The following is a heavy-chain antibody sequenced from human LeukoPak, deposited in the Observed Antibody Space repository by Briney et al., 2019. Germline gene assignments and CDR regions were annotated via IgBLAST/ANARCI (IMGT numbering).Heavy chain of an antibody. Sequence: GGSLRLSCAASGFTFSSYAMHWVRQAPGKGLEYVSAISSNGGSTYYANSVKGRFTISRDNSKNTLYLQMGSLRAEDMAVYYGARDGYDSSGYFPYFDYWGQGTLVTVSS. CDR3: ARDGYDSSGYFPYFDY. CDR2: ISSNGGST. CDR1: GFTFSSYA. D-gene: IGHD3-22*01. J-gene: IGHJ4*02. V-gene: IGHV3-64*01.